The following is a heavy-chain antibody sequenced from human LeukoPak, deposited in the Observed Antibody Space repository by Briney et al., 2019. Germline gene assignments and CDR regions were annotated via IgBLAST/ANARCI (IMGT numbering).Heavy chain of an antibody. J-gene: IGHJ4*02. D-gene: IGHD4-23*01. Sequence: GGSLRLSCAASGFTFSGYSDYYMSWIRQTPGKGLEWLSYISTRDNTIQYADSVKGRFTISRDNANNSVFLQMNNLRAEDSAIYYCARGARWAYYFDYWGQGSLVTVSS. CDR3: ARGARWAYYFDY. CDR1: GFTFSGYSDYY. CDR2: ISTRDNTI. V-gene: IGHV3-11*01.